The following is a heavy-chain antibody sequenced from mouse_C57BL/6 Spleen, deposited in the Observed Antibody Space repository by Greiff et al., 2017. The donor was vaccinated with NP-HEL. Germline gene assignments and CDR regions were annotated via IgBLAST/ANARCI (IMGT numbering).Heavy chain of an antibody. Sequence: QVQLLQSGADLARPGASVKLSCKASGYTFTSYTMHWVHQRPGQGLEWIGYINPSSGYTKYQHKFKDKVTLTADKSSSTAYMQLSSLTSEDSAVYYCARNYDYDEGYFDDWGTGTTVTVSS. CDR1: GYTFTSYT. CDR3: ARNYDYDEGYFDD. V-gene: IGHV1-4*01. J-gene: IGHJ1*03. CDR2: INPSSGYT. D-gene: IGHD2-4*01.